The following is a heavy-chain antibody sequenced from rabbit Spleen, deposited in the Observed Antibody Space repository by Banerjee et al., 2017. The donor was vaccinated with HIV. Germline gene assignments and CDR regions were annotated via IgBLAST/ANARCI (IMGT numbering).Heavy chain of an antibody. V-gene: IGHV1S40*01. CDR2: IYFGNSDSI. D-gene: IGHD1-1*01. CDR1: GFSFSSDYA. Sequence: QSLEESGGGLFQPEGSLTLTCTASGFSFSSDYAMYWVRQAPGKGLEWIGCIYFGNSDSIGYATWAKGRFTVAKPSSTTVTLHMTSLTVADTATYFCARDGSGSGSYYFKFWGPGTLVTVS. J-gene: IGHJ4*01. CDR3: ARDGSGSGSYYFKF.